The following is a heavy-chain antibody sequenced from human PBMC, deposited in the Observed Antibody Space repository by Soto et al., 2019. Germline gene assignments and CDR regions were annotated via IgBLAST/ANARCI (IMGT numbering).Heavy chain of an antibody. J-gene: IGHJ5*02. Sequence: QVQLVQSGAAVKKPGASVKVSCKASGITCSTYAIHWVRQAPGQRLEWLGWINAGNGNTRYSQKFQGRVTLTRDTSASTAYMDLSSLRSEDTAIYYCVRAISGYVTWGQGTLVTVSS. D-gene: IGHD5-12*01. CDR2: INAGNGNT. CDR3: VRAISGYVT. V-gene: IGHV1-3*01. CDR1: GITCSTYA.